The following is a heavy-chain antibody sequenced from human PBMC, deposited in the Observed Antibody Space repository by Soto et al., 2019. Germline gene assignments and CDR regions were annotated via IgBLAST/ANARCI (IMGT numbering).Heavy chain of an antibody. V-gene: IGHV2-5*02. Sequence: QITLKESGPTLVKPTQTLTLTCTFSGFSLSTSGVGVGWIRQPPGKALEWLALIYWDDDKRYSPSLKSRLTITKDTPXTXVXFTIPNMDPVDTATYYCAHSLIGYYYDSRGSNWFDPWGQGTLVTVSS. CDR2: IYWDDDK. CDR1: GFSLSTSGVG. J-gene: IGHJ5*02. CDR3: AHSLIGYYYDSRGSNWFDP. D-gene: IGHD3-22*01.